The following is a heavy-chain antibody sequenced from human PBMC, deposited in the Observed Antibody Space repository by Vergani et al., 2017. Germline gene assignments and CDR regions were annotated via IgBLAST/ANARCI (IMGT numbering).Heavy chain of an antibody. D-gene: IGHD1-14*01. V-gene: IGHV3-30*02. CDR3: AKDKRAAYXTGISYYYYYGMDV. CDR2: IRYDGSNK. J-gene: IGHJ6*02. CDR1: GFTFSSYG. Sequence: QVQLVESGGGVVQPGGSLRLCCAASGFTFSSYGMHWVRQAPGKGLEWVAFIRYDGSNKYYADSVKGRFTIARDNSKNTLYLQMNSLRAEDTAVYYCAKDKRAAYXTGISYYYYYGMDVWGQGTTVTVSS.